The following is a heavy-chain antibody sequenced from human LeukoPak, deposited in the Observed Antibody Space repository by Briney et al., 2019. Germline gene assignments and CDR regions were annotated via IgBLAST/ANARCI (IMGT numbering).Heavy chain of an antibody. CDR1: GYTFTGYY. CDR2: IYPRDGST. J-gene: IGHJ4*02. Sequence: GASVKVSCKASGYTFTGYYIHWVRQAPGQGLEWMGMIYPRDGSTSYAQKFQGRVTVTRDTSTSTVHMELSGLGSEDTAVYYCARDQEGFDYWGQGTLVTVSS. CDR3: ARDQEGFDY. V-gene: IGHV1-46*01.